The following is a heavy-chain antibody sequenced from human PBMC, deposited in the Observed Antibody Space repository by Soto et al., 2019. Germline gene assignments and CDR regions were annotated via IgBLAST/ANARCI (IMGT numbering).Heavy chain of an antibody. D-gene: IGHD6-13*01. V-gene: IGHV1-69*01. CDR3: ARGIAAAGDY. J-gene: IGHJ4*02. Sequence: QVQLVQSGAEVXKXGSSVXXXXXXXXXXXXXYAIXXXRQAPGQGLEWMGGIIPIFGTANYAQKFQGRVTITADESTSTAYMELSSLRSEDTAVYYCARGIAAAGDYWGQGTLVTVSS. CDR2: IIPIFGTA. CDR1: XXXXXXYA.